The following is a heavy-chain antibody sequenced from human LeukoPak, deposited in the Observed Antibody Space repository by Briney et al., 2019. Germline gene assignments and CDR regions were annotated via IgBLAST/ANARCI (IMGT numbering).Heavy chain of an antibody. V-gene: IGHV3-53*01. CDR2: IYSGGST. CDR1: GVNFGDFY. Sequence: GGSLRLSCAASGVNFGDFYMSWVRQAPGKGLEWVSLIYSGGSTYYADSVKGRFTISRDNSKNTLYLQMNSLRAEDTAVYYCARSGRWGSDYWGQGTLVTVSS. D-gene: IGHD7-27*01. J-gene: IGHJ4*02. CDR3: ARSGRWGSDY.